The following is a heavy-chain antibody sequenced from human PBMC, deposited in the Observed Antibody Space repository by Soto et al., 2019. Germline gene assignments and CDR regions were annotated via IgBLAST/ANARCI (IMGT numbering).Heavy chain of an antibody. CDR2: FMPILGSA. V-gene: IGHV1-69*13. CDR1: RGSFSSFT. Sequence: ASVKVSCKASRGSFSSFTVNWARQAPGRGLEWMGGFMPILGSANYAQKFRGRVTITADESANTGYLELSSPRSEVKAEDYCARVNAFDIWGQGTMVTVSS. J-gene: IGHJ3*02. CDR3: ARVNAFDI.